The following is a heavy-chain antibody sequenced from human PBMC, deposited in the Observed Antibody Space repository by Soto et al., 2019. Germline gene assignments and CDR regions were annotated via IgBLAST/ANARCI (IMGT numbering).Heavy chain of an antibody. CDR2: ISGSGGST. V-gene: IGHV3-23*01. D-gene: IGHD5-12*01. Sequence: PGGSLRLSCAASGFTFSSYAMSWVRQAPGKGLEWVSAISGSGGSTYYADSVKGRFTISRDNSKNTLYLQMNSLRAEDTAVYYCAKDDRGYDFEYYFDYWGQGTLVTVSS. CDR1: GFTFSSYA. CDR3: AKDDRGYDFEYYFDY. J-gene: IGHJ4*02.